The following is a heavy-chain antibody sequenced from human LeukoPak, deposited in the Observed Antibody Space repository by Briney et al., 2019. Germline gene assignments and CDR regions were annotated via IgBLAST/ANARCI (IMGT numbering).Heavy chain of an antibody. CDR1: GGSISSSSYY. CDR3: ARREYSSGWLGDNWFDP. D-gene: IGHD6-19*01. Sequence: SETLSLTCTVSGGSISSSSYYWSWIRQPPGKGLEWIGSIYYSGSTYYNPSLKSRVTISVDTSKNQFSLKLSSVTAADTAVYYCARREYSSGWLGDNWFDPWGQGTLVTVSS. V-gene: IGHV4-39*01. J-gene: IGHJ5*02. CDR2: IYYSGST.